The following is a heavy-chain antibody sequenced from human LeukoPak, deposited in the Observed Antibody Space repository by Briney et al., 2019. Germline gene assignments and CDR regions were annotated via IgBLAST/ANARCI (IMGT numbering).Heavy chain of an antibody. CDR1: GGSISIYY. CDR2: IHYSGST. Sequence: SETLSLPCTVSGGSISIYYWRWIRQPPGKGLEWLGDIHYSGSTNYNPSLKSRVNKLVGTAHSRFPLKLSSVTAADTAVYYCARDTGTRGFDYWGQGTLVTVSS. V-gene: IGHV4-59*01. D-gene: IGHD2-8*01. CDR3: ARDTGTRGFDY. J-gene: IGHJ4*02.